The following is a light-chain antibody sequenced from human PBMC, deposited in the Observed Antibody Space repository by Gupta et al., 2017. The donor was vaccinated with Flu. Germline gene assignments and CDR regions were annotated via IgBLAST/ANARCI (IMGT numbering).Light chain of an antibody. CDR1: QSISTW. V-gene: IGKV1-5*03. Sequence: DRVTITCRASQSISTWLAWYQQRPGKAPKLLIYKASSLQNGVPSRFGGSGSGTEFTLTISSLQPDDFATYYCQQYTTSFPYTFGQGTKLEIK. CDR3: QQYTTSFPYT. CDR2: KAS. J-gene: IGKJ2*01.